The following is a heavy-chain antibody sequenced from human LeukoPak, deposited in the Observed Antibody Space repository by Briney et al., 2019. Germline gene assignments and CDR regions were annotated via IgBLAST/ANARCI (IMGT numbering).Heavy chain of an antibody. CDR1: GGSISGYY. Sequence: SETLSLTCTVSGGSISGYYWSWIRQPPGKGLEWIGYIYDSGSTNYNPSLKSRVTISVDTSKNQFSLKLSSVTAADMAVYYCARVGGTNYYYYGMDVGGQGTTVTVSS. V-gene: IGHV4-59*01. CDR3: ARVGGTNYYYYGMDV. CDR2: IYDSGST. D-gene: IGHD3-10*01. J-gene: IGHJ6*02.